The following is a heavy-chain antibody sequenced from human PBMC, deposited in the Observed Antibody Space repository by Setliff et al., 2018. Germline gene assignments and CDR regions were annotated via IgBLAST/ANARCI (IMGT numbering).Heavy chain of an antibody. CDR1: GDSISAAS. J-gene: IGHJ4*02. Sequence: KPSETLSLTCNVSGDSISAASIMAWIRQPPGKGLEFIGYVYYSGAAKYDPSLKSRVTMSVDTSKTQFSPKLNSMTTADTAVYYCARGGTYRYFDYWGQGTLVTVSS. V-gene: IGHV4-59*01. CDR3: ARGGTYRYFDY. CDR2: VYYSGAA.